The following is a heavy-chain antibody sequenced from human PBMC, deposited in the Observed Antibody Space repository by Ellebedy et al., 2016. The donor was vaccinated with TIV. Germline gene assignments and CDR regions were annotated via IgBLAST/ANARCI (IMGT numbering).Heavy chain of an antibody. D-gene: IGHD1-1*01. CDR3: ARDSRYNWNDWDYYHMDV. J-gene: IGHJ6*03. CDR2: INTDTGDP. CDR1: GYTFTSFA. Sequence: GESLKISCAASGYTFTSFAINWVRQAPGQGLEWMGWINTDTGDPTYAQGFTRRFVFSLDTSVSTAYLEISGLRAEDTAVYYCARDSRYNWNDWDYYHMDVWGRGTTVTVSS. V-gene: IGHV7-4-1*02.